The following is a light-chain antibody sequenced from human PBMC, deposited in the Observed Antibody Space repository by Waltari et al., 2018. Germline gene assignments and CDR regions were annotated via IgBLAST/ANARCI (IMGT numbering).Light chain of an antibody. CDR2: RNN. CDR1: SSTTGSND. Sequence: QSTLTQPPSASGTPGPRVTMPCSGSSSTTGSNDVTWYQPFPGTAPQVLISRNNPRPSGVPDRFSGARSGSSASLIIGGLRSEDEADYYCAAWDDSLSGWVFGGGTKVTVL. J-gene: IGLJ3*02. V-gene: IGLV1-47*01. CDR3: AAWDDSLSGWV.